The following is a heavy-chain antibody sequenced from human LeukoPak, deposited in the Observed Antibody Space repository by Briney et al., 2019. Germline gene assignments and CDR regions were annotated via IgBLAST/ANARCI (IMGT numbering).Heavy chain of an antibody. CDR1: GFTFSRYW. V-gene: IGHV3-21*01. CDR2: ISSISTYI. CDR3: AREGRTMLDGDFHYYYGMDV. D-gene: IGHD4-17*01. J-gene: IGHJ6*02. Sequence: GGSLRLSCAASGFTFSRYWMHWVRQAPGKGLVWVSSISSISTYIYYADSLKGRFTISRDNAKNSLYLQMNSLRAEDTAVYYCAREGRTMLDGDFHYYYGMDVWGQGTTVTVSS.